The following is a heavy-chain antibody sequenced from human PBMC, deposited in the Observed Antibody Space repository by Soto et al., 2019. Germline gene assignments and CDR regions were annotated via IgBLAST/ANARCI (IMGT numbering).Heavy chain of an antibody. CDR3: ARTFYYGSVTSDY. CDR2: IYYSGSA. D-gene: IGHD3-10*01. CDR1: GGSISSGDSY. V-gene: IGHV4-31*03. J-gene: IGHJ4*02. Sequence: SGTLSLSCTVSGGSISSGDSYGTWIRQHPGTGLEGIGYIYYSGSAYYNPSLKSRVTISVDTSRSQFSLKLSSVTAADTAVYFCARTFYYGSVTSDYWVQGTLVT.